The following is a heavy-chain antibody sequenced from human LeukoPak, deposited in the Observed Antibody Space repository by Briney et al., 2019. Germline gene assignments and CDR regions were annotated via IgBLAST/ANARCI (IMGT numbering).Heavy chain of an antibody. V-gene: IGHV4-34*01. Sequence: PSETLSLTCAVYGGSFSGYYWSWIRQPPGKGLEWIGEINHSGSTNYNPSLKSRVTISVDTSKNQFSLKLSSVTAADTAVYYCARYTVYSSVDRSHDYWGQGTLVTVSS. CDR3: ARYTVYSSVDRSHDY. CDR1: GGSFSGYY. CDR2: INHSGST. J-gene: IGHJ4*02. D-gene: IGHD6-19*01.